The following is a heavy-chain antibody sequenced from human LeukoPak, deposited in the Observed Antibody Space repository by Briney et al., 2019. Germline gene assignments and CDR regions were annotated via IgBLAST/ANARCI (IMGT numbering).Heavy chain of an antibody. V-gene: IGHV4-59*08. J-gene: IGHJ4*01. Sequence: KPSETLSLTCTVSGGSISGYYWSWIRQPPGKGLEWIGYIYYSGNTNYNPSLKSRVTISVDTSKNQISLNLTSGTAADTAVYFCARHRDYYDTWGHGTLVTVSS. D-gene: IGHD3-22*01. CDR1: GGSISGYY. CDR2: IYYSGNT. CDR3: ARHRDYYDT.